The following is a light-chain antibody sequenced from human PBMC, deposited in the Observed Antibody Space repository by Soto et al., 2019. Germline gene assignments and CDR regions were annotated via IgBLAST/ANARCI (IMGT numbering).Light chain of an antibody. Sequence: EVALTQSPATLSVSPGERATLSCRASQSISSYLAWYQQKPGQAPRLLIYGTSTRATGIPARFSGSGSGTEFTLTISSPQSEDLAVYYCQQYNNWPITFGQGTRLEIK. V-gene: IGKV3-15*01. CDR1: QSISSY. CDR2: GTS. CDR3: QQYNNWPIT. J-gene: IGKJ5*01.